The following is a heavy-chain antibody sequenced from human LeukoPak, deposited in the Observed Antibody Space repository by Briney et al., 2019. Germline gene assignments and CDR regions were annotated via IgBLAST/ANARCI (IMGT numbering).Heavy chain of an antibody. V-gene: IGHV3-23*01. Sequence: GGSLRLSCAASGFTFSSYAMSWVRQAPGKGLEWVSAISGSGGSTYYADSVKGRFTISRDNSKNTLYLQMNSLRAEDTAVYHSAKDPTVAGTAEYFQHWGQGTLVTVS. J-gene: IGHJ1*01. CDR2: ISGSGGST. CDR1: GFTFSSYA. CDR3: AKDPTVAGTAEYFQH. D-gene: IGHD6-19*01.